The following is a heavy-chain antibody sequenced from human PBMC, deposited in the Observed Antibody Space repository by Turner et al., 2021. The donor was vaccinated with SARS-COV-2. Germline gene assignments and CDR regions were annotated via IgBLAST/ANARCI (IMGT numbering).Heavy chain of an antibody. V-gene: IGHV3-23*01. Sequence: EVQVLESGGGLVQPGGSLRLFCVTSGFTFNSYGMSWVRQAPGKGLEWVSSISGSGGSTFYPDSVKGRFIISRDNSKNTLYLEMNSLRAEDTAIYYCAKKSSSWLYFDYWGQGTLVTVSS. CDR3: AKKSSSWLYFDY. D-gene: IGHD6-13*01. CDR2: ISGSGGST. J-gene: IGHJ4*02. CDR1: GFTFNSYG.